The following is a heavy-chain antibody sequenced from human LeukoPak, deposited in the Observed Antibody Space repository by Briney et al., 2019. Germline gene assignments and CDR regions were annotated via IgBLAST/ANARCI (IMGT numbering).Heavy chain of an antibody. CDR1: GFNFGDYL. D-gene: IGHD6-19*01. V-gene: IGHV3-49*03. Sequence: GGSPRLSCTVSGFNFGDYLMHWFRQAPGKGLEWVGFIRSKAYGGTPEYAASVRGRFTISRDDSKSIVHLQMNSLKTEDTAVYYCGSGSGWYSPDYWGQGTLVTVSS. CDR2: IRSKAYGGTP. J-gene: IGHJ4*02. CDR3: GSGSGWYSPDY.